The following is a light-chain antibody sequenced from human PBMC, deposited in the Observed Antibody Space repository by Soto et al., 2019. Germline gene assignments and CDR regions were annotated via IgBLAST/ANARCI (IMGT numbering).Light chain of an antibody. V-gene: IGLV1-40*01. Sequence: QPVLTQPPSVSGAPGQRVTISCTGSSSNIGAGYDVHWYQQLPGTAPKLLLYGNSNRPSGVPDRFSGSKSGTSASLAITGLQAEDEADYYCQSYDSSLSGSEVFGGGTKLTVL. CDR1: SSNIGAGYD. CDR3: QSYDSSLSGSEV. J-gene: IGLJ2*01. CDR2: GNS.